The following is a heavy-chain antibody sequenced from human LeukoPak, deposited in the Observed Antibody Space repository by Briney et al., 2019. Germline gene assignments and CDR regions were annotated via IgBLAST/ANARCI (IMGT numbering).Heavy chain of an antibody. CDR2: LYSDGNT. CDR1: GFTVITND. J-gene: IGHJ4*02. CDR3: ARGVEPLAANTLAY. Sequence: PGDSLRLSCAASGFTVITNDMTWVRQAPGKGLEWVSVLYSDGNTKYADSVQGRFTISRDNSKNTLYLEMNSLSPDDTAVYYCARGVEPLAANTLAYWGQGTLVTVSS. V-gene: IGHV3-53*01. D-gene: IGHD1-14*01.